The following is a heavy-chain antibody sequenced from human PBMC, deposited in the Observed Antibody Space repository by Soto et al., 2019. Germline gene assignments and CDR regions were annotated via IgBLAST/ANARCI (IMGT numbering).Heavy chain of an antibody. V-gene: IGHV4-31*03. Sequence: QVQLQESGPGLVEPSQTLSLTCTVSGGSISSGGYYWSWIRQHPGKGLEWIGYIYYSGSTYYNTSIKSRVTISVDTSKNQFSLKLSSVTAADTAVYYCARDFGPAMVRGVRAFDIWGQGTMVTVSS. CDR2: IYYSGST. D-gene: IGHD3-10*01. CDR3: ARDFGPAMVRGVRAFDI. CDR1: GGSISSGGYY. J-gene: IGHJ3*02.